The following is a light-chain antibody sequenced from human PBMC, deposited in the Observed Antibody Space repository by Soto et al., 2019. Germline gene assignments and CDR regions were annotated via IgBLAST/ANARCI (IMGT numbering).Light chain of an antibody. V-gene: IGKV1-17*03. J-gene: IGKJ1*01. CDR2: GAS. CDR3: LQHDSYPWT. CDR1: QGISNY. Sequence: DIEMTQSASAMSESVGDRVTITCRASQGISNYLAWFQQKPGKVPKRLIYGASNLESGVPSRFSGSGSGTEFTLTISNLQPEDSATYYCLQHDSYPWTFGQGTKVDIK.